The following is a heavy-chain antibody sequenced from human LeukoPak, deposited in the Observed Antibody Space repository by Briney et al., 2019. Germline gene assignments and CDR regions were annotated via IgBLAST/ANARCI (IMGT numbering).Heavy chain of an antibody. J-gene: IGHJ5*02. D-gene: IGHD3-22*01. CDR2: IYTGGST. Sequence: SETLSLTCTVSGGSLSSYYWTWIRQPPGKGLEWIGYIYTGGSTNYNPSLKSRATISVDTSKDQFSLKLSSVTAADTAVYYCARIDFYYYYRSGYLGWFDPWGQGTLVTVSS. CDR3: ARIDFYYYYRSGYLGWFDP. V-gene: IGHV4-4*09. CDR1: GGSLSSYY.